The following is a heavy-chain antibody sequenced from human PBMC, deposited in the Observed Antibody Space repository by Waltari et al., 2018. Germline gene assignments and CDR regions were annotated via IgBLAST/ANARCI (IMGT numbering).Heavy chain of an antibody. V-gene: IGHV1-69*08. CDR1: GGTCSSYA. D-gene: IGHD6-13*01. Sequence: QVQLVQSGAEVKKPGSSVKVSCKASGGTCSSYAISWVRQAPGQGLEWMGMIIPTFCTANYAQKFQGRVTITADKSTSTAYMELSSLRSEDTAVYYCARDLDSSSWIHGDPFDIWGQGTMVTVSS. CDR3: ARDLDSSSWIHGDPFDI. J-gene: IGHJ3*02. CDR2: IIPTFCTA.